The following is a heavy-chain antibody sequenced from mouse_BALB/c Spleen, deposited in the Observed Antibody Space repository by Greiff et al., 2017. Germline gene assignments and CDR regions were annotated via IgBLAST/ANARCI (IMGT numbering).Heavy chain of an antibody. CDR2: ISSGGSYT. CDR1: GFTFSSYG. CDR3: ARQDRYNFDY. Sequence: DVKLVESGGDLVKPGGSLKLSCAASGFTFSSYGMSWVRQTPDKRLEWVATISSGGSYTYYPDSVKGRFTISRDNAKNTLYLQMSSLKSEDTAMYYCARQDRYNFDYWGQGTTLTVSS. D-gene: IGHD2-14*01. J-gene: IGHJ2*01. V-gene: IGHV5-6*02.